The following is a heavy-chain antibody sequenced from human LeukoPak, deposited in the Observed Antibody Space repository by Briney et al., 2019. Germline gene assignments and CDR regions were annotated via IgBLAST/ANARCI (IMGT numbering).Heavy chain of an antibody. Sequence: GGSLRLSCAASGFTFSDYCMSWIRQAPGKGLEWISYISSGGTTIKFADSVKGRFTISRDSAKNSLYLQMNSLRAEDTAVYYCARDVDKYYYGSSAYPAIGYWGQGTLVTVSS. D-gene: IGHD3-22*01. CDR3: ARDVDKYYYGSSAYPAIGY. CDR1: GFTFSDYC. CDR2: ISSGGTTI. V-gene: IGHV3-11*01. J-gene: IGHJ4*02.